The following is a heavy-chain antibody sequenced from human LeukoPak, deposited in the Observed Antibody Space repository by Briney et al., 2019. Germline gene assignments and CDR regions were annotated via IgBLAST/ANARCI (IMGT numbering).Heavy chain of an antibody. J-gene: IGHJ4*02. Sequence: SETLSLTCTVSGGSITSYTYYWGWIRQPPGKGLEWLGSMSHSGCSYYDPSLKSRVTISIDTSKNQLSLKLTSVTAADTAVYYCARPSNYGSGLGILDWGQGTLVIVSS. CDR1: GGSITSYTYY. V-gene: IGHV4-39*01. CDR2: MSHSGCS. CDR3: ARPSNYGSGLGILD. D-gene: IGHD3-10*01.